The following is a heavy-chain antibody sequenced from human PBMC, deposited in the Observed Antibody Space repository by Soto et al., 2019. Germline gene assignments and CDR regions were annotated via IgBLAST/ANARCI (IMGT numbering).Heavy chain of an antibody. D-gene: IGHD6-19*01. V-gene: IGHV3-33*01. CDR1: GFTFSSYG. CDR3: TRDPLIAVAAYDALDI. J-gene: IGHJ3*02. Sequence: GGSLRLSCAASGFTFSSYGMHWVRQAPGKGLEWVAVIWYDGSNKYYADSVKGRYTISRDDSKNTVYLQVNSLRGEDTAVYYCTRDPLIAVAAYDALDIWGQGTMVTVSS. CDR2: IWYDGSNK.